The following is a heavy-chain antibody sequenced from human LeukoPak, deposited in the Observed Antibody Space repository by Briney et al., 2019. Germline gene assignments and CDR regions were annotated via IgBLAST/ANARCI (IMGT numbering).Heavy chain of an antibody. D-gene: IGHD3-3*01. Sequence: SETLSLTCAVYGGSFSGYYWSWIRQPPGKGLEWIGEINHSGSTNYNPSLKSRVTISVDTSKNQFSLKLSSVTAADTAVYYCARGPAHYDFWSGYPRALYYYYGMDVWGQGTTATVSS. J-gene: IGHJ6*02. V-gene: IGHV4-34*01. CDR1: GGSFSGYY. CDR3: ARGPAHYDFWSGYPRALYYYYGMDV. CDR2: INHSGST.